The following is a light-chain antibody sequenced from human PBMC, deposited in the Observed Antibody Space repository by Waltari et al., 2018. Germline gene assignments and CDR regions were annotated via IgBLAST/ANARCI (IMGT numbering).Light chain of an antibody. J-gene: IGLJ1*01. V-gene: IGLV2-14*03. CDR1: SSDVGAYKY. CDR3: SSYTTNSTYV. Sequence: QSALTQPASVSGSPGQSITISCTGSSSDVGAYKYVSWCQQHPGKAPKLLIYDVSERPSGVSNRFSSSKSGNTASLTISGLQAEDEADYYCSSYTTNSTYVFGTGTKVTVL. CDR2: DVS.